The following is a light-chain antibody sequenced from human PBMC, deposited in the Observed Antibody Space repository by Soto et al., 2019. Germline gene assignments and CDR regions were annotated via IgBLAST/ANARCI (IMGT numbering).Light chain of an antibody. Sequence: EIALTQSPATLSLSPGERATLSCGASQSLTSSYLAWYQHKPGLAPRLLIYDASTRATGIPDRFSGSGSGTDFTLTISRLEPEDFALYYCLQYVTSPRTFGQGTKLEIK. V-gene: IGKV3D-20*01. CDR1: QSLTSSY. CDR2: DAS. J-gene: IGKJ2*02. CDR3: LQYVTSPRT.